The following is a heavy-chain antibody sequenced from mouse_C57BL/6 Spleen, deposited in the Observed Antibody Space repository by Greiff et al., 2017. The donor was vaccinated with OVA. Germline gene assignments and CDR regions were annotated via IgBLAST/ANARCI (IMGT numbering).Heavy chain of an antibody. V-gene: IGHV3-6*01. D-gene: IGHD2-1*01. CDR1: GYSITSGYY. CDR3: ARDRDYGNYDY. Sequence: EVKLMESGPGLVKPSQSLSLTCSVTGYSITSGYYWNWIRQFPGNKLEWMGYISYDGSNNYNPSLKNRISITRDTSKNQFFLKLNSVTTEDTATYYCARDRDYGNYDYWGQGTTLTVSS. CDR2: ISYDGSN. J-gene: IGHJ2*01.